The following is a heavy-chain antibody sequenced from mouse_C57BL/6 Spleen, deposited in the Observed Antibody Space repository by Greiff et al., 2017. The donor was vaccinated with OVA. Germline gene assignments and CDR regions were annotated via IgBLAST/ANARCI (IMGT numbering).Heavy chain of an antibody. V-gene: IGHV6-3*01. CDR2: IRLKSDNYAT. CDR1: GFTFSNYW. J-gene: IGHJ4*01. CDR3: TSYYSNYEDFYYYAMDY. Sequence: DVQLVESGGGLVQPGGSMKLSCVASGFTFSNYWMNWVRQSPEKGLEWVAQIRLKSDNYATHYAESVKGRFTISRDDSKSSVYLQMNNLRAEDTGIYYCTSYYSNYEDFYYYAMDYWGQGTSVTVSS. D-gene: IGHD2-5*01.